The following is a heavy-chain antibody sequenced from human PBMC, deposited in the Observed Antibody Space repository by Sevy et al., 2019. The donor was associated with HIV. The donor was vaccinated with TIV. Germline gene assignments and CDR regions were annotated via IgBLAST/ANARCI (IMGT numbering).Heavy chain of an antibody. Sequence: GGTLRLSCVGSGFSFSDHRMHWVRQAPGKGLKWMAVISYDGRNTKYKADSVKGRFTISRDNSKNTLYLQMNSLRAEDTAIYYCARDRGEILSSAFDYWGQGTLVTVSS. J-gene: IGHJ4*02. V-gene: IGHV3-30*03. CDR2: ISYDGRNTK. D-gene: IGHD3-16*01. CDR1: GFSFSDHR. CDR3: ARDRGEILSSAFDY.